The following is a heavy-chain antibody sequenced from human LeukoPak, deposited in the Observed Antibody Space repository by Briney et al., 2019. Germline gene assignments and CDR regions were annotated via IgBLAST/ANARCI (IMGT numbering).Heavy chain of an antibody. CDR2: IYSSGSI. Sequence: SETLSLTCTVSGGSISTYYWSWIRQPAGKGLEWIGRIYSSGSINYNPSLKSRVTMSVDTSKNQFSLKLTSVTAADTAMYYCARAGGLTYGYDYYYGMDVWGRGTTVTVSS. V-gene: IGHV4-4*07. J-gene: IGHJ6*02. CDR1: GGSISTYY. CDR3: ARAGGLTYGYDYYYGMDV. D-gene: IGHD3-10*01.